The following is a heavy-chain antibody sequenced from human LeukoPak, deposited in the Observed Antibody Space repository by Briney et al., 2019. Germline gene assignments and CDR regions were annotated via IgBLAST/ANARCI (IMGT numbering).Heavy chain of an antibody. V-gene: IGHV1-69*04. D-gene: IGHD3-22*01. J-gene: IGHJ4*02. CDR1: GGTFISYA. CDR3: AREPLVVPKSRYFDY. Sequence: ASVKVSCKASGGTFISYATSWVRQAPGQGLEWMGRIIPILGIANYAQKFQGRVTITADKSTSTAYMELSSLRSEDTAVYYCAREPLVVPKSRYFDYWGQGTLVTVSS. CDR2: IIPILGIA.